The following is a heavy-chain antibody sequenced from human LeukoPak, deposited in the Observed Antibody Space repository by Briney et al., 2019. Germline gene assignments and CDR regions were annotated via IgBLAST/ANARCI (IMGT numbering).Heavy chain of an antibody. V-gene: IGHV6-1*01. CDR3: TREAVWGTSDY. D-gene: IGHD3-16*01. CDR1: GDGVSSNSAA. CDR2: TYYRSKWYN. J-gene: IGHJ4*02. Sequence: SQTLSLTCVISGDGVSSNSAAWSWIRQSPSRGFEWLGRTYYRSKWYNDYAVSVKSRITINPDTSRNQFSLQLNSVTPEDTAVYYCTREAVWGTSDYWAQGTLVTVSS.